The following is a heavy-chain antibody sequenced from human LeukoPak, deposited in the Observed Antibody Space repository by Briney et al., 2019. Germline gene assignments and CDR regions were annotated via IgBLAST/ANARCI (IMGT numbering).Heavy chain of an antibody. CDR1: GGSISSQF. J-gene: IGHJ4*02. Sequence: SGTLSLTCSVSGGSISSQFWSWIRQPPGKGLEWIGYVYHSGNTFYNPSLQSRVTISIDSSKNQFSLKLTSVTAADTALYFCASTVVAGSIYYFDYWGQGTLVAVSS. V-gene: IGHV4-59*08. CDR2: VYHSGNT. D-gene: IGHD6-19*01. CDR3: ASTVVAGSIYYFDY.